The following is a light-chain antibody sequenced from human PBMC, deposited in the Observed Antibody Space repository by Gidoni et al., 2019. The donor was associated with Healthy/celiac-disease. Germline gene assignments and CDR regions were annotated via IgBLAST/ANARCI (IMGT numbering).Light chain of an antibody. CDR3: QQRSNWT. J-gene: IGKJ1*01. CDR2: DAS. V-gene: IGKV3-11*01. CDR1: QSVSSY. Sequence: EIVLTQSPATLSLSPGERATLSCRASQSVSSYLAWYQQNPGQAPRRLIYDASNRDPGSPARFSGSGSGTDFTLTISSLEPEDFAVYYCQQRSNWTFGQXTKVEIK.